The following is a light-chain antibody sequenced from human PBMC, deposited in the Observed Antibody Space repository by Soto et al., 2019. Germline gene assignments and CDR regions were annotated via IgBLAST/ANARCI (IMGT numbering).Light chain of an antibody. CDR3: GTWDTSLSAGP. Sequence: QSVLTQPPSVSVAPGQTVTISCSGSSSNIGNNYVYWYQQFPGTAPKLLIYETDKRPSGIPDRFSGSKSGTSATLVITGLQTGDEADYYCGTWDTSLSAGPFGGGTKVTVL. CDR1: SSNIGNNY. CDR2: ETD. V-gene: IGLV1-51*02. J-gene: IGLJ2*01.